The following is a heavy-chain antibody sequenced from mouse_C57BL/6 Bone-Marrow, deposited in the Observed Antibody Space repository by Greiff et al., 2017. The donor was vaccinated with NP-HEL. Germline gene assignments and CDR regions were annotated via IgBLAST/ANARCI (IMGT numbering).Heavy chain of an antibody. CDR2: IDPETGGT. CDR1: GYTFTDYE. V-gene: IGHV1-15*01. J-gene: IGHJ1*03. CDR3: TRDGYYIYWYFDV. D-gene: IGHD2-3*01. Sequence: QVQLKQSGAELVRPGASVTLSCKASGYTFTDYEMHWVKQTPVHGLEWIGAIDPETGGTAYNQKFKGKAILTADKSSSTAYMDLRSLTSEDSAVYYCTRDGYYIYWYFDVWGTGTTVTVSS.